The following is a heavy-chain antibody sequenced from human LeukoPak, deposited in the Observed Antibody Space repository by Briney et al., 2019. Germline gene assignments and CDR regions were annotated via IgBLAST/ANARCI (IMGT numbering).Heavy chain of an antibody. D-gene: IGHD3-22*01. V-gene: IGHV4-59*01. CDR2: IYYSGST. CDR1: GGSISSYY. J-gene: IGHJ3*02. Sequence: SETLSLTCTVSGGSISSYYWSWIRQPPGKGLEWIGYIYYSGSTNYNPSLKSRVTISVDTSKNQFSLKLSSVTAADTAVYYCARYGDSSGYSPYAFGIWGQGTMVTVSS. CDR3: ARYGDSSGYSPYAFGI.